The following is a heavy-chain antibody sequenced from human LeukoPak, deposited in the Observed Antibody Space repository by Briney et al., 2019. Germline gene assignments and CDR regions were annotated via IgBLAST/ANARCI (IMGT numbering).Heavy chain of an antibody. CDR2: IYYSGST. CDR1: GGSISNYY. J-gene: IGHJ4*02. V-gene: IGHV4-59*01. D-gene: IGHD1-26*01. CDR3: ARAGDRQWKLLQDFDY. Sequence: SETLSLTCTVSGGSISNYYWSWIRQPPGKGLEWIGYIYYSGSTNYNPSLKSRVTISVDTSKNQFSLKLSSVTAADTAVYYCARAGDRQWKLLQDFDYWGQGTLVTVSS.